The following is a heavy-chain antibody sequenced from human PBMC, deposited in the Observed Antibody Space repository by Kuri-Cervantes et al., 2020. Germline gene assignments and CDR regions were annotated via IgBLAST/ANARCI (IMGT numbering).Heavy chain of an antibody. V-gene: IGHV3-23*01. J-gene: IGHJ6*02. CDR3: ASRSGSLPTMKYGMDV. CDR1: GFTLSGFA. CDR2: ISGGGDYT. Sequence: GGSLRLSCAASGFTLSGFAITWVRQAPGKGLEWVSTISGGGDYTYHADSVKGRFTISRDNSKNTLYLQMNSLRAEDTAVYYCASRSGSLPTMKYGMDVWGQGTTVTVSS. D-gene: IGHD6-25*01.